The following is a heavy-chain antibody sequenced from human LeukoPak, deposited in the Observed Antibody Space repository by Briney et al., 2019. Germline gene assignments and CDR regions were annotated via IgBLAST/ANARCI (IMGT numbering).Heavy chain of an antibody. Sequence: GGSLRLPCAASGFTFSDYVMIWVRQAPGKGLEWVSGITASGDRTFYGDSVRGRFTMSRDNSKNTVYLQMNSLRVDDTAVYYCARRDIVVVVSASDYWGQGTLVTVSS. CDR1: GFTFSDYV. CDR3: ARRDIVVVVSASDY. D-gene: IGHD2-15*01. CDR2: ITASGDRT. J-gene: IGHJ4*02. V-gene: IGHV3-23*01.